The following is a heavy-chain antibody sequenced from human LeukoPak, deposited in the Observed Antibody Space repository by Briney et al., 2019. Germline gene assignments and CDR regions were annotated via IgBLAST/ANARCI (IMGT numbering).Heavy chain of an antibody. CDR2: IYYSGTT. Sequence: TSETLSLTCTVSGGSISSSPYYWGWIRQPPGKGLEWIGSIYYSGTTHYNPSLESRVTISVDTSKNQFSLKLSSVTAADTAVYYCARGRGLLHWGQGTLVTVSS. CDR3: ARGRGLLH. J-gene: IGHJ4*02. D-gene: IGHD2-15*01. V-gene: IGHV4-39*07. CDR1: GGSISSSPYY.